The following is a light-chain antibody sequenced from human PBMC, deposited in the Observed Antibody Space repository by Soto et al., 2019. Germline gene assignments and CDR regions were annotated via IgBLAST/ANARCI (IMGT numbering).Light chain of an antibody. CDR1: QTINTN. CDR3: QQSYNHPLT. CDR2: GAS. Sequence: DIQMTQSPSSLSASVGDRVSITCRASQTINTNVNWFQQKPGEVPKILIYGASTLQGGVPSRFSGSGSGTEFTLTISNLQPEDFATYYCQQSYNHPLTFGQGTRLEI. J-gene: IGKJ5*01. V-gene: IGKV1-39*01.